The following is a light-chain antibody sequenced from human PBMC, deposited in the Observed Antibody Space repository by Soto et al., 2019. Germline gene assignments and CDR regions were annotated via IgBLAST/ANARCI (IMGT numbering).Light chain of an antibody. CDR1: GSDIATFNY. Sequence: QSALAHPASVSWSPGHSITISCTGSGSDIATFNYVSWYQQYPGKAPKLLIYQVTSRASGVSHRFSGSKSGNTAALTISGLQPEEEAEYYCNSYSSTSFYVFGTGTKVTAL. CDR2: QVT. J-gene: IGLJ1*01. V-gene: IGLV2-14*01. CDR3: NSYSSTSFYV.